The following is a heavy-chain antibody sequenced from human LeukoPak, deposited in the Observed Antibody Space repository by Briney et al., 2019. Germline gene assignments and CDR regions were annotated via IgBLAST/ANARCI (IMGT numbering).Heavy chain of an antibody. CDR1: GGSISSSGYS. J-gene: IGHJ4*02. CDR3: ARFVAAADYYFDY. D-gene: IGHD6-25*01. Sequence: TSETLSLTCAVSGGSISSSGYSWSWIRQPPGKGLEWIGYIYHSGSTYYNPSLKSRVTISVDRSKNQFSPKLSSVTAADTAVYYCARFVAAADYYFDYWGQGTLVTVSS. V-gene: IGHV4-30-2*01. CDR2: IYHSGST.